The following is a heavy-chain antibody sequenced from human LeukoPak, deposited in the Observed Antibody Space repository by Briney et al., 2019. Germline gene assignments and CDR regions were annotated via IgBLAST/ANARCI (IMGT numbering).Heavy chain of an antibody. CDR1: GDSIGTYY. CDR2: IHYSGNT. V-gene: IGHV4-59*01. J-gene: IGHJ5*02. Sequence: SETLSLTCTVSGDSIGTYYWNWIRQPPGKGLEWVGYIHYSGNTNYNPSLKNRVTISVDTSKNQFSLKLSSVTAADAAVYYCARDQDADSGIWFDPWGQGTLVTVSS. D-gene: IGHD4-17*01. CDR3: ARDQDADSGIWFDP.